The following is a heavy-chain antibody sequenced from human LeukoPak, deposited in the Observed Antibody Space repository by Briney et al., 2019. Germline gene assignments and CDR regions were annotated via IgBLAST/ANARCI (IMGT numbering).Heavy chain of an antibody. Sequence: PSETLSLTCTVSGASISTRGYYWGWIRQPPGNGLEWIGTIYYRGNTYCNPSLEGRVTMSVDTSKNQFSLNVISMTAADTAMYYCASERGYHANWGQGTLVTVSS. CDR1: GASISTRGYY. D-gene: IGHD5-12*01. V-gene: IGHV4-39*07. CDR3: ASERGYHAN. J-gene: IGHJ4*02. CDR2: IYYRGNT.